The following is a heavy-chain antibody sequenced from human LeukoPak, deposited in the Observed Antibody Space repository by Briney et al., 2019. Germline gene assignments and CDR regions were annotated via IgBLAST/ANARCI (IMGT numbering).Heavy chain of an antibody. D-gene: IGHD3/OR15-3a*01. V-gene: IGHV1-2*02. Sequence: ASVTVSCKASGYTFTAYYLSWVRQAPGQGLEWMGWINPDSGGTKYAQKFQGRVSMTRDTSSSTAYMELSRLRSDDTAVYYCATARYFWTGPIYHYYMDVWGKGTTVIVSS. CDR3: ATARYFWTGPIYHYYMDV. CDR2: INPDSGGT. J-gene: IGHJ6*03. CDR1: GYTFTAYY.